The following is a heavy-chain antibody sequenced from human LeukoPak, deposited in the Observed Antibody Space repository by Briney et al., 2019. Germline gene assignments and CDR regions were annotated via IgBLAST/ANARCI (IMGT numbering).Heavy chain of an antibody. Sequence: GGSLRLSCEASGVSSRSYHMNGVRPSPGKGLEWISYIGSSKMPIKHAAPVKGRVTISRDAAKNSLYLQMSCLRAEDTAVYYCARDASHCTITTCYGELYYYHYMDVWGKGTTVTVSS. V-gene: IGHV3-48*03. CDR3: ARDASHCTITTCYGELYYYHYMDV. CDR1: GVSSRSYH. D-gene: IGHD2-2*01. CDR2: IGSSKMPI. J-gene: IGHJ6*03.